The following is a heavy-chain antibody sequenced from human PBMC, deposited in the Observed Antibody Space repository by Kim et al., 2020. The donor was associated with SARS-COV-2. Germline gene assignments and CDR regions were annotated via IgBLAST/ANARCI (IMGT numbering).Heavy chain of an antibody. CDR3: TRDKPIDY. Sequence: GGSLRLSCAASGFTFSTYWMHWVRQAPGEELVWVSRINTDGSTTNYADSVKGRFTVSRDNAKNTLYLQMNSLRVEDTAVYYCTRDKPIDYWGQGTLVTVS. CDR1: GFTFSTYW. J-gene: IGHJ4*02. V-gene: IGHV3-74*01. CDR2: INTDGSTT.